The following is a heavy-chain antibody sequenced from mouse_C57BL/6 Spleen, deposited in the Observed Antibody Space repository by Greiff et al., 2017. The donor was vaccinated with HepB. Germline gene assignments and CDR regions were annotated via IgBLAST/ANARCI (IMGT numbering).Heavy chain of an antibody. CDR3: AFTIVALPYYARDY. Sequence: QVQLQQSGAELVKPGASVKMSCKASGYTFTSYWITWVKQRPGQGLEWIGDIYPGSGSTNYNEKFKSKATLTVDTSSSTAYMQLSSLTSEDSAFYYCAFTIVALPYYARDYWGQGTSVTVSS. D-gene: IGHD2-12*01. CDR2: IYPGSGST. CDR1: GYTFTSYW. J-gene: IGHJ4*01. V-gene: IGHV1-55*01.